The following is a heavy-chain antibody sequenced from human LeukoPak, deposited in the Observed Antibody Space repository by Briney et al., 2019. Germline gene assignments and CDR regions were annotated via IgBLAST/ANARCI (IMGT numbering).Heavy chain of an antibody. D-gene: IGHD5-18*01. Sequence: PGRSLRLSCVASGFTFSTSAVSWVRQAPGKGLEWVSAISGSGGKTYYADSVKGRFTISRDNSQNTLYLYMNSLRADDTAVYYCGKEMTSMVTVEYWGQGTLVTVSS. CDR2: ISGSGGKT. V-gene: IGHV3-23*01. CDR3: GKEMTSMVTVEY. CDR1: GFTFSTSA. J-gene: IGHJ4*02.